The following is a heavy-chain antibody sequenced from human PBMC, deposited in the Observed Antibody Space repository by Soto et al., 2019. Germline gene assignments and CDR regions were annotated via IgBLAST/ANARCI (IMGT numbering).Heavy chain of an antibody. D-gene: IGHD3-22*01. J-gene: IGHJ4*02. CDR2: IYYIGST. Sequence: PSETLSLTCTVSGGSISIGGYYWSWIRQHPWKGLEWIGYIYYIGSTYYNPSLESRVTISVDTYKSQFSLKLSSVTAADTAVYYCASLSAGYYYDSSGYYFDYWGQGTLVTVSS. CDR3: ASLSAGYYYDSSGYYFDY. CDR1: GGSISIGGYY. V-gene: IGHV4-31*03.